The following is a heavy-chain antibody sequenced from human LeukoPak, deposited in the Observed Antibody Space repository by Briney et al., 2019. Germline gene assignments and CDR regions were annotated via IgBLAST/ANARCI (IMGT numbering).Heavy chain of an antibody. V-gene: IGHV1-69*05. Sequence: SVKVSCKASGGTFSSYAISWVRQAPGQGLEWMGRIIPIFGTANYAQKFQGRVTVTTDESTSTAYMELSSLRSEDTAVYYCARVSRFYYYMDVWGKGTTVTVSS. CDR1: GGTFSSYA. D-gene: IGHD3-3*01. CDR2: IIPIFGTA. CDR3: ARVSRFYYYMDV. J-gene: IGHJ6*03.